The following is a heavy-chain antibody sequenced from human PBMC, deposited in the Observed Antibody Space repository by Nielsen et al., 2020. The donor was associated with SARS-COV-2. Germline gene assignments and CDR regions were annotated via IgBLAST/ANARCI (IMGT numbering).Heavy chain of an antibody. CDR2: IWYDGSNK. CDR3: AKDRSRAYNWNALGY. J-gene: IGHJ4*02. CDR1: GFTFSSYA. Sequence: GESLKISCAASGFTFSSYAMSWVRQAPGKWLEWVAVIWYDGSNKNYVDSVKGRFTISRDNSKNTLYLQMNSLRAEDTAVYYCAKDRSRAYNWNALGYWGQGTLVTVSS. V-gene: IGHV3-30*02. D-gene: IGHD1-1*01.